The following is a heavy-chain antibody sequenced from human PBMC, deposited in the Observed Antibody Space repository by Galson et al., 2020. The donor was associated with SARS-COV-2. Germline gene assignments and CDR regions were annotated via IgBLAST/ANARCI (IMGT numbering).Heavy chain of an antibody. CDR3: ARGQSSGWYHFWRWFDP. V-gene: IGHV4-34*01. J-gene: IGHJ5*02. CDR1: GGSFSGYY. Sequence: SQTLSLTCTVYGGSFSGYYWSWIRQPPGKGLEWIGEINHSGSTHYNPSLKSRVTISVDTSKNQFSLKLSSVTAADTAVYYCARGQSSGWYHFWRWFDPWGQGTLVTVSS. D-gene: IGHD6-19*01. CDR2: INHSGST.